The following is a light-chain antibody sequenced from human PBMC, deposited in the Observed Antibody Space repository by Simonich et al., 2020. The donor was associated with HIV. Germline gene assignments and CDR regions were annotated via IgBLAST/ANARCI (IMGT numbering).Light chain of an antibody. V-gene: IGKV1-39*01. CDR3: QQSYSTPLT. CDR2: AAS. Sequence: DIQMTQSPSSLSASVGDRVTISCRASQSISSYLNWYQQKPGKAPTHLIYAASSLQSGVPSRFSGSGSGTDFTLTISSLQPEDVAIYYCQQSYSTPLTFGGGTKVEIK. J-gene: IGKJ4*01. CDR1: QSISSY.